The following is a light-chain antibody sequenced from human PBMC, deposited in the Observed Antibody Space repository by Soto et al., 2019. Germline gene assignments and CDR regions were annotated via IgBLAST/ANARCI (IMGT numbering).Light chain of an antibody. CDR3: SSYTTGRAYV. CDR2: EVS. V-gene: IGLV2-14*01. J-gene: IGLJ1*01. CDR1: SSDVGAYNY. Sequence: QSALTQPASVSGSPGQSITISRTGTSSDVGAYNYVSWYQQQSGKAPKLMIHEVSNRPSGVSNRFSGSKSGNTASLTISGLQAEDEADYYCSSYTTGRAYVFGIGTKLTVL.